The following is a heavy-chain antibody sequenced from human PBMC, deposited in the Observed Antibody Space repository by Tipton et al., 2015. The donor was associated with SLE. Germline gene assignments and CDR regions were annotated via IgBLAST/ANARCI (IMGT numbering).Heavy chain of an antibody. CDR2: ISYDGRNK. D-gene: IGHD3-3*01. CDR3: AANLEWLPPEY. Sequence: SLRLSCAASGFSFSDHAMHWVRQAPGKGLEWVAVISYDGRNKYYADSVKGRFTISRDNSKNTLYLQMNSLRAEDTAVYYCAANLEWLPPEYWGQGTLVTVSS. J-gene: IGHJ4*02. CDR1: GFSFSDHA. V-gene: IGHV3-30*04.